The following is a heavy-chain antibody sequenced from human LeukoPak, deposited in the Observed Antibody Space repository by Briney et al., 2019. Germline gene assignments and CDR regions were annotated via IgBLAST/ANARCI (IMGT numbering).Heavy chain of an antibody. J-gene: IGHJ2*01. CDR1: GGSISNYY. CDR3: ATSRGYFDL. V-gene: IGHV4-59*01. Sequence: PSETLSLTCTVSGGSISNYYWSWIRQPPGEGLEWTGYIYYSGSTNYNPSLKSRVTISVDTSKNQFSLKLSSVTAADTAVYYCATSRGYFDLWGRGTLVTVSS. CDR2: IYYSGST.